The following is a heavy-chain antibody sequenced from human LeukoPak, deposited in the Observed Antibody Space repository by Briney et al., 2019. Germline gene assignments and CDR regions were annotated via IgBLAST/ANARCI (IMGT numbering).Heavy chain of an antibody. Sequence: ASVKVSCKASGYTFTGYYMHWVRQAPGQGLEWMGWINPNSGGTNYAQKFQGRVTMTRDTSISTAYMELSRLRSDDTAVCYCARNYYDILTGYYRGDWFDPWGQGTLVTVSS. CDR2: INPNSGGT. CDR1: GYTFTGYY. V-gene: IGHV1-2*02. D-gene: IGHD3-9*01. J-gene: IGHJ5*02. CDR3: ARNYYDILTGYYRGDWFDP.